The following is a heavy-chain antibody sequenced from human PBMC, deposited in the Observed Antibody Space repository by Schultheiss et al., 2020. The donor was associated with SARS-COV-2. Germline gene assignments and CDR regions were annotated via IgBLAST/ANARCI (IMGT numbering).Heavy chain of an antibody. CDR2: ISGSGGST. CDR3: AKDRIQLWPFDY. J-gene: IGHJ4*02. D-gene: IGHD5-18*01. Sequence: GGSLRLSCAASGFTFSSYAMSWVRQAPGKGLEWVSAISGSGGSTYYADSVRGRFTVSRDNSKNTLYLQMNSLRAEDTAVYYCAKDRIQLWPFDYWGQGTLVTVSS. V-gene: IGHV3-23*01. CDR1: GFTFSSYA.